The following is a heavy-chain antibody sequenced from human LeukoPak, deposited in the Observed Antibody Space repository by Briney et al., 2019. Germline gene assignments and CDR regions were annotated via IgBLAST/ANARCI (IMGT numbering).Heavy chain of an antibody. CDR3: ARERSVTMVRGVPRGMGY. D-gene: IGHD3-10*01. J-gene: IGHJ4*02. CDR1: GFTFSDYY. V-gene: IGHV3-11*04. CDR2: ISSSGSTI. Sequence: EAGGSLRLSCAASGFTFSDYYMSWIRQAPGKGLEWVSYISSSGSTIYYADSVKGRFTISRDNAKNSLYLQMNSLRAEDTAVYYCARERSVTMVRGVPRGMGYWGQGTLVTVSS.